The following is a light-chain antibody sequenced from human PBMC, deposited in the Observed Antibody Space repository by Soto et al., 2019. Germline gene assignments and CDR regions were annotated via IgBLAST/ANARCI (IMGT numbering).Light chain of an antibody. V-gene: IGLV1-44*01. CDR1: GSNIGIHT. CDR3: AAWDDSLSGYV. J-gene: IGLJ1*01. Sequence: QSVLTQPPSASGTPRQRVSISCSGSGSNIGIHTVNWYQQLPGTAPKLLMYNNNQRPSGVPDRFSGSKSGTSASLAISGLQSEDEADYHCAAWDDSLSGYVFGTGTKVTVL. CDR2: NNN.